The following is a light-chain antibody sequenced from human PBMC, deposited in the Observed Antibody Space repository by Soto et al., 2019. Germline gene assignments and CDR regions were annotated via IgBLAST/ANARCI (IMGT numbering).Light chain of an antibody. CDR3: QQSYSTPQT. CDR1: QSISSY. Sequence: DIPMIQSPSSLSASVGDRVTITCRSSQSISSYLNWYQQKPGKAPKLLIYAASSLQSGVPSRFSGSGSGTDFTLTISSLQPEDFATYYCQQSYSTPQTFGQGTKVDIK. CDR2: AAS. V-gene: IGKV1-39*01. J-gene: IGKJ1*01.